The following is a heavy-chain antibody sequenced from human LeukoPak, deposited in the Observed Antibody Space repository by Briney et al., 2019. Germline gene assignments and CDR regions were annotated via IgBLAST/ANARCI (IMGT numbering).Heavy chain of an antibody. CDR1: GGSITSHY. CDR2: IYYTGET. D-gene: IGHD3-10*01. V-gene: IGHV4-59*11. Sequence: PSETLSLTCSVSGGSITSHYWSWIRQPPGKGLEWLGYIYYTGETRSIPSLRSRLTMSIDTSKNQVSLTLSFVTAADTAVYYCARGFYRFYGIVSTRPNYGLDAFDIWGQGTMVTVSS. CDR3: ARGFYRFYGIVSTRPNYGLDAFDI. J-gene: IGHJ3*02.